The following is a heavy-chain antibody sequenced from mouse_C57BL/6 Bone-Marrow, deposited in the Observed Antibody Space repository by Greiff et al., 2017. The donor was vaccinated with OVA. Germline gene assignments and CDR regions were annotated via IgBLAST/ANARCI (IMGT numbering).Heavy chain of an antibody. CDR2: IYPGDGDT. CDR3: IYDGDYVDAMDY. V-gene: IGHV1-82*01. J-gene: IGHJ4*01. D-gene: IGHD2-3*01. CDR1: GYAFSSSW. Sequence: QVQLQQSGPELVKPGASVKISCKASGYAFSSSWMNWVKQRPGKGLEWIGRIYPGDGDTNYNGKFKGKATLTADKTSSTAYMQLSSLTSEDSAVYFCIYDGDYVDAMDYWGQGTSVTVSS.